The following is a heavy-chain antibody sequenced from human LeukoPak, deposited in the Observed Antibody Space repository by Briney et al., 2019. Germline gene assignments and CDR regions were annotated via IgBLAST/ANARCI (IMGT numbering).Heavy chain of an antibody. CDR3: ASVLYSSGWFFADY. V-gene: IGHV4-61*01. Sequence: PSETLSLTCTVSGGSVSSGSYYWSWIRQPPGTGLEWIGYIYYSGSTNYNPSLKSRVTISVDTSKNQFSLKLSSVTAADTAVYYCASVLYSSGWFFADYWGQGTLVTVSS. CDR2: IYYSGST. CDR1: GGSVSSGSYY. J-gene: IGHJ4*02. D-gene: IGHD6-19*01.